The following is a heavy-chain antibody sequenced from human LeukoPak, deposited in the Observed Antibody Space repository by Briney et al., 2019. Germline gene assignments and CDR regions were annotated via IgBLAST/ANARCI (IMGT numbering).Heavy chain of an antibody. CDR2: INPSGGST. J-gene: IGHJ5*02. Sequence: ASVKVSCKASGYTFTGYYMHWVRQAPGQGLEWMGIINPSGGSTSYAQKFQGRVTMTRDTSTSTVYMELSSLRSEDTAVYYCARDFRGVAGTLGAWGQGTLVTVSS. CDR1: GYTFTGYY. D-gene: IGHD6-19*01. V-gene: IGHV1-46*01. CDR3: ARDFRGVAGTLGA.